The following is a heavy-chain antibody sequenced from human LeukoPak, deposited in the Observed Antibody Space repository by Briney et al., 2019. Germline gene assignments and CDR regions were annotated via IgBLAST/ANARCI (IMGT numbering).Heavy chain of an antibody. CDR3: ARARYDYVWGIYLYTFDY. D-gene: IGHD3-16*02. CDR1: GFTFNNYA. V-gene: IGHV3-48*01. J-gene: IGHJ4*02. CDR2: ISSSSSTI. Sequence: GGSLRLSCAASGFTFNNYAMSWVRQAPGKGLEWVSYISSSSSTIYYADSVKGRFTISRDNAKNSMYLQMNSLRAEDTAVYYCARARYDYVWGIYLYTFDYWGQGTLVTVSS.